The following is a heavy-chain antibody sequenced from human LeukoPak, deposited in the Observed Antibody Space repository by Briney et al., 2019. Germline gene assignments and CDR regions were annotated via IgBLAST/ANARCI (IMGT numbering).Heavy chain of an antibody. CDR3: ARVRGDYYFDY. D-gene: IGHD3-10*01. CDR2: IKQDGSEK. J-gene: IGHJ4*02. CDR1: GFTFSNYW. Sequence: TGGSLRLSCAASGFTFSNYWMIWVRQAPGKGLEWEGNIKQDGSEKRYVDSLKGRFTISRDNAKNLLYLQMNSLRPEDTAVYHCARVRGDYYFDYWGQGTLVTDSS. V-gene: IGHV3-7*05.